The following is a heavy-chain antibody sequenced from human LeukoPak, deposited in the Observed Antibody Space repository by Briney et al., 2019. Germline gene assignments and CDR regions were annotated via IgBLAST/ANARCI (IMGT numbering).Heavy chain of an antibody. V-gene: IGHV1-8*03. CDR1: GYTFTSYD. CDR2: MNPNSGNT. D-gene: IGHD2-15*01. CDR3: ASLGSRRYCSGGSCYSDAFDI. J-gene: IGHJ3*02. Sequence: GASVKVSCKASGYTFTSYDINWVRQATGQGLEWMGWMNPNSGNTGYAQKFQGRLTITRNTSISTAYMELSSLRSEDTAVYYCASLGSRRYCSGGSCYSDAFDIWGQGTMVTVSS.